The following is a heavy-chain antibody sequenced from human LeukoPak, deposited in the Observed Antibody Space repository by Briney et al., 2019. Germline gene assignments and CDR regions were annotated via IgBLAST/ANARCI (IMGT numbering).Heavy chain of an antibody. Sequence: MTSETLSLTCAVYGGSFSGYYWSWIRQPPGKGLEWIGEINHSGSTNYNPSLKSRVTISVDTSKNQFSLKLSSVTAADTAVYYCARGILYDILTGYYTRVPWFDPWGQGTLVTVSS. CDR2: INHSGST. CDR3: ARGILYDILTGYYTRVPWFDP. D-gene: IGHD3-9*01. J-gene: IGHJ5*02. CDR1: GGSFSGYY. V-gene: IGHV4-34*01.